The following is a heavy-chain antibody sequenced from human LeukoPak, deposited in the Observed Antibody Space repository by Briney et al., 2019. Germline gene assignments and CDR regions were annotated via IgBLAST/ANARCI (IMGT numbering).Heavy chain of an antibody. CDR2: INPNRGGT. CDR3: ARDPHSSSPPLDYYGMDV. J-gene: IGHJ6*02. CDR1: GYTFTGYY. V-gene: IGHV1-2*02. Sequence: ASVKVSCKASGYTFTGYYMHWVRQAPGQGLECMGWINPNRGGTNYAQKFQGRVTMTRDTSISTAYIELSRLRSADRAVYYCARDPHSSSPPLDYYGMDVWGQGTTVTVSS. D-gene: IGHD3-3*02.